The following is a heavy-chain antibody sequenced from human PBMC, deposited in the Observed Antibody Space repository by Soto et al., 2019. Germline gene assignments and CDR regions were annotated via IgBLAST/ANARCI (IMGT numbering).Heavy chain of an antibody. J-gene: IGHJ6*02. CDR1: WGTFSIYS. D-gene: IGHD3-3*01. CDR2: IIPIFVTS. CDR3: VRARGGHNLLRFSPEV. V-gene: IGHV1-69*13. Sequence: SVEVSSKASWGTFSIYSTILVLQAPLQWLELMGGIIPIFVTSNYAQKLQGRVTMTADESTSTAYMPLSSLRSEDRAFYYCVRARGGHNLLRFSPEVWGPRTTVTVSS.